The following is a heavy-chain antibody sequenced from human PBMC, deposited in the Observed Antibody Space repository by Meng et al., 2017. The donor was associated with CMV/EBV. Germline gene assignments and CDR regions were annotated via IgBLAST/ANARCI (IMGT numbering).Heavy chain of an antibody. J-gene: IGHJ6*02. Sequence: SVKVSCKASGGTFSSYAISWVRQAPGQRLEWMGGIIPILGIANYAQKFQGRVTITADKSTSTAYMELSSLRSEDTAVYYCARDRYCSSTSCHHHSPYGMDVWGQGTTVTVSS. D-gene: IGHD2-2*01. CDR3: ARDRYCSSTSCHHHSPYGMDV. CDR1: GGTFSSYA. V-gene: IGHV1-69*10. CDR2: IIPILGIA.